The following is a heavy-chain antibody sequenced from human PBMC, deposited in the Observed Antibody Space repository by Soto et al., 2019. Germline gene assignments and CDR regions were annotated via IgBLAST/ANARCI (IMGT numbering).Heavy chain of an antibody. J-gene: IGHJ4*02. D-gene: IGHD3-22*01. CDR3: AKDAYYDSSGYTDY. CDR1: GFTFDDYA. CDR2: ISWNSGGI. Sequence: EVQLVESGGGLVQPGRSLRLSCAASGFTFDDYAMHWVRQAPGKGLEWVSGISWNSGGIGYADSVKGRFTISRDNXXNSLYLQMNSLRAEDTALYYCAKDAYYDSSGYTDYWGQGTLVTVSS. V-gene: IGHV3-9*01.